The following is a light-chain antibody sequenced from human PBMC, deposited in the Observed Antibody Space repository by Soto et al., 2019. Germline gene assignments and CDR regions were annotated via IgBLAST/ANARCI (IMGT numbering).Light chain of an antibody. Sequence: QSVLTQPPSASGTPGQRVAISCSGSSSNIGSNTVNWYQQIPETAPKLLIYSNNQRPSGVPDRFSGSKSGTSASLAISGLQSEDEADYYCAAWDDSLNGFYVFGTGTKVTVL. CDR1: SSNIGSNT. V-gene: IGLV1-44*01. CDR3: AAWDDSLNGFYV. CDR2: SNN. J-gene: IGLJ1*01.